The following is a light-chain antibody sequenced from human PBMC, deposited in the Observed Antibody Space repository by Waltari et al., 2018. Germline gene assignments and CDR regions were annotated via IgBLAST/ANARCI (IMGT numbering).Light chain of an antibody. Sequence: QSVLTQPPSVSGAPGQRVTISCTGSDSNIGATYEIHWYQQLPGAAPKLLIYGTTNRPSGVPGRFSGSKSATSASLVIPGLQAEDEADYYCQSYDNSLRVVMFGGGTKLTVL. CDR2: GTT. V-gene: IGLV1-40*01. CDR3: QSYDNSLRVVM. J-gene: IGLJ3*02. CDR1: DSNIGATYE.